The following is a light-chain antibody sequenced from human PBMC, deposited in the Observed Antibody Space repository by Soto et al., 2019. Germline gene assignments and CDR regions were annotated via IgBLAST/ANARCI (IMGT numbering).Light chain of an antibody. CDR2: AAS. V-gene: IGKV1-39*01. CDR3: QQSYNSPQT. Sequence: DIQMTQSPSSLSASVGDEVTITCRASHTIMTYLNRYQLKPGKPPRLLIYAASSLQSGVPSRFSGSGSGTDLTLTINSLQPEDFATYSCQQSYNSPQTFGQGTKVDIK. CDR1: HTIMTY. J-gene: IGKJ1*01.